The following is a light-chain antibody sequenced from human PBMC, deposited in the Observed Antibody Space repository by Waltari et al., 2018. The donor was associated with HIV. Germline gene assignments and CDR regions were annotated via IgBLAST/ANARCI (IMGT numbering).Light chain of an antibody. V-gene: IGLV3-25*03. J-gene: IGLJ2*01. CDR1: ALTKQY. CDR2: KDN. CDR3: QSADNSGTYDVV. Sequence: SYDLTQPPSVSVSPGQTARITCSGDALTKQYVYWYQQKPGQAPVLVISKDNERPSGIPSRFSGFSSGTTVTLTISGVQAEDEADYYCQSADNSGTYDVVFSGGTKLTVL.